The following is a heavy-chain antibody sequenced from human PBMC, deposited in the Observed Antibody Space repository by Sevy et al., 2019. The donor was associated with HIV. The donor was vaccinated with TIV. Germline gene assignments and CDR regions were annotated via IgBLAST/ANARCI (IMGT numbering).Heavy chain of an antibody. V-gene: IGHV3-33*01. D-gene: IGHD6-19*01. CDR2: IWYDGTNR. CDR1: GFSISGYG. CDR3: AREDIRVAGIGYYFHS. J-gene: IGHJ4*02. Sequence: GGSLRLSCAASGFSISGYGMHWVRQAPGKGLEWVAVIWYDGTNREYTDSVKGRFTISRDNSKNTLYLQMNSLRVEDTAVYYCAREDIRVAGIGYYFHSWGQGTLVTVSS.